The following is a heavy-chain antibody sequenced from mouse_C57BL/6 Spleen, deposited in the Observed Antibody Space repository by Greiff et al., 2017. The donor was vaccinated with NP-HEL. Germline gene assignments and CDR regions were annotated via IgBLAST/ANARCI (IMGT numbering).Heavy chain of an antibody. CDR3: AKLGFYYYYGDWCFDV. Sequence: EVMLVESGGDLVKPGGSLKLSCAASGFTFSSYGMSWVRQTPDKRLEWVATISSGGSYTYYTDSVKGRFTISRDNTMNTLYLQLSRLKSEYTAMYYCAKLGFYYYYGDWCFDVWGTGTTVTVSS. CDR1: GFTFSSYG. D-gene: IGHD2-4*01. J-gene: IGHJ1*03. V-gene: IGHV5-6*02. CDR2: ISSGGSYT.